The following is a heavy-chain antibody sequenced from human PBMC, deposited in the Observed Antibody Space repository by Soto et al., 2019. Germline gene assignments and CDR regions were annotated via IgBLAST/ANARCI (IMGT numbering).Heavy chain of an antibody. CDR2: IYSGGST. CDR1: GFTVSSNY. Sequence: PGGSLRLSCAASGFTVSSNYMSWVRQAPWKGLEWVSVIYSGGSTYYADSVKGRFTISRDNSKNTLYLQMNSLRAEDTAVYYCARDSPYYDFWSGYYSGYYYYMDVWGKGTTVTVSS. CDR3: ARDSPYYDFWSGYYSGYYYYMDV. V-gene: IGHV3-66*01. J-gene: IGHJ6*03. D-gene: IGHD3-3*01.